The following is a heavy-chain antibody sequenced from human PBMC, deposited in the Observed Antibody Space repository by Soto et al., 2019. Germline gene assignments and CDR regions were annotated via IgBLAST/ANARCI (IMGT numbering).Heavy chain of an antibody. Sequence: GGSLRLSCAASGFTFSNAWMNWVRQAPGKGLEWVGRIKSKTDGGTTDYAAPVKGRFTISRDDSKNTLYLQMNSLKTEDTAVYYCTTDKYDILTGRGPSDAFDIWGQGTMVTVSS. V-gene: IGHV3-15*07. CDR2: IKSKTDGGTT. CDR3: TTDKYDILTGRGPSDAFDI. J-gene: IGHJ3*02. D-gene: IGHD3-9*01. CDR1: GFTFSNAW.